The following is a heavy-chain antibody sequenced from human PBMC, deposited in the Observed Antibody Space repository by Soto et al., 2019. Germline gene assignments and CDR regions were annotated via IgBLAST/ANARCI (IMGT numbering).Heavy chain of an antibody. CDR1: GFTFSNSW. J-gene: IGHJ4*02. CDR3: AAPGKIATLHYFDY. V-gene: IGHV3-11*03. D-gene: IGHD3-10*01. Sequence: PGGSLRLSCATSGFTFSNSWMSWVRQAPGRGLEWVSYISSSSSYTNYADSVKGRFTISRDNAKNSLYLQMNSLRAEDTAVYYCAAPGKIATLHYFDYWGQRTLVTVSS. CDR2: ISSSSSYT.